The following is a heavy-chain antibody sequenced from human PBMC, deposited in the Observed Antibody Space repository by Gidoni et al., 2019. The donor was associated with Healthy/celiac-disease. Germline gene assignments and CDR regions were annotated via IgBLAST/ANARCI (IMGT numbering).Heavy chain of an antibody. J-gene: IGHJ3*02. D-gene: IGHD2-2*01. V-gene: IGHV4-39*01. Sequence: QLQLQESGPGLVKPSETLSLTCTVSGGSISSSSYYWGWIRQPPGKGLEWIGSIYYSGSTYYNPSLKSRVTISVDTSKNQFSLKLSSVTAADTAVYYCARHQPVVPAAMLDAFDIWGQGTMVTVSS. CDR3: ARHQPVVPAAMLDAFDI. CDR1: GGSISSSSYY. CDR2: IYYSGST.